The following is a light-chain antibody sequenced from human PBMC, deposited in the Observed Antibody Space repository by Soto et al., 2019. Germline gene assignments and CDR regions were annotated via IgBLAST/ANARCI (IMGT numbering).Light chain of an antibody. J-gene: IGKJ1*01. Sequence: IQLTQSPSTLSASIGDRVTITCRASQGIRNSLSWYQQRPGKNPNXLIYDASTLQSGVPSRFSGRGSGTDFTLTISRLEPEDFAVYYCQQYGSSGTFGQGTKVDI. V-gene: IGKV1-27*01. CDR2: DAS. CDR1: QGIRNS. CDR3: QQYGSSGT.